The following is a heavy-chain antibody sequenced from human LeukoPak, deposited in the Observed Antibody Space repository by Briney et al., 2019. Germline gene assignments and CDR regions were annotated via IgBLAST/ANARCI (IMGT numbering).Heavy chain of an antibody. CDR1: GDSISTYP. J-gene: IGHJ6*03. V-gene: IGHV1-69*06. Sequence: ASVKVSCNVSGDSISTYPFSWIRQAPGRGLEWMGRIIPMFDTANYAQKFQGRVTITADKSTRTAYMELRSLRSEDTAVYYCARGPHGNRGYGEDDYYMDVWGKGTTVTVSS. D-gene: IGHD5-12*01. CDR3: ARGPHGNRGYGEDDYYMDV. CDR2: IIPMFDTA.